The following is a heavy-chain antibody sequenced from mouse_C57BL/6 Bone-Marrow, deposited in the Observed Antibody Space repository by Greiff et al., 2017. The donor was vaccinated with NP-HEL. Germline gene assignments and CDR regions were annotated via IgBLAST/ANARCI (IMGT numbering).Heavy chain of an antibody. V-gene: IGHV1-42*01. CDR1: GYSFTGYY. Sequence: VQLQQSGPELVKPGALVKISCKASGYSFTGYYMNWVKQSPEKSLEWIGEINPSTGGTTYNQKFKAKATLTVDKSSSTAYMQLKSLTSEDSAVYYCARRNYGSSSFAYWGQGTLVTVSA. CDR3: ARRNYGSSSFAY. J-gene: IGHJ3*01. CDR2: INPSTGGT. D-gene: IGHD1-1*01.